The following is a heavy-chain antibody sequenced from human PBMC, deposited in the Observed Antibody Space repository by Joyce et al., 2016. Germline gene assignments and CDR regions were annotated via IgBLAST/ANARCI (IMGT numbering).Heavy chain of an antibody. J-gene: IGHJ6*02. Sequence: QLQLQESGPGLVKPSETLSLTCTISGGSISSGNYFWDWIRQSPGKGLEWIGSFHFSGRTFYNPSLKSRVTISVDTSQNQFSLKLTSVTAADTAVYYCARKDSSSWNFYYGLDVWGQGTTVTVSS. CDR2: FHFSGRT. V-gene: IGHV4-39*01. D-gene: IGHD6-13*01. CDR3: ARKDSSSWNFYYGLDV. CDR1: GGSISSGNYF.